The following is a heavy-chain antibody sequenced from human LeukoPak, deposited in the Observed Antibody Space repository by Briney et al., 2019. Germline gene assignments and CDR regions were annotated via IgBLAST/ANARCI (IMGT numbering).Heavy chain of an antibody. Sequence: GGSLRLSCAASGFPFNAYWMTWVRQAPGKGLEWVANIRQDGDTKYYVDSVKGRFTISRDNAMNSLYLQMNSLRAEDTAVYYCAKDRAAMIVVVTHFDYWGQGTLVTVSS. J-gene: IGHJ4*02. CDR3: AKDRAAMIVVVTHFDY. CDR1: GFPFNAYW. D-gene: IGHD3-22*01. CDR2: IRQDGDTK. V-gene: IGHV3-7*03.